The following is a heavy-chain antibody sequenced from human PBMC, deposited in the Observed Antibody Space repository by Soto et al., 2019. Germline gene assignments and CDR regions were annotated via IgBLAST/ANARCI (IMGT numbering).Heavy chain of an antibody. D-gene: IGHD7-27*01. Sequence: QVQLQESGPGLVKPSETLSLTCSVSGGSISNHYWSWIRQPPGKGLEWIGYIYYNGNTNYNPSLKSRVTMSVDTSRNQISLKLTTVTAADTAVYYCTRANLYSEYWGQGTLVTVS. CDR2: IYYNGNT. V-gene: IGHV4-59*11. CDR1: GGSISNHY. CDR3: TRANLYSEY. J-gene: IGHJ4*02.